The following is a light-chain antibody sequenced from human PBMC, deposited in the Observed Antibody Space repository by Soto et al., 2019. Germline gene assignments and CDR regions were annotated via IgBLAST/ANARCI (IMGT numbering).Light chain of an antibody. Sequence: QSVLTQPPSVSAAPGQKVTISCSGSSSNIGTNYVAWYQHLPGTAPTLLIYDNNKRYPGVPDRFSGSKSGTSATLGITGLKTEDGADYSWGTGDPPLGAAPFALGRGTRFT. V-gene: IGLV1-51*01. CDR3: GTGDPPLGAAPFA. CDR1: SSNIGTNY. J-gene: IGLJ1*01. CDR2: DNN.